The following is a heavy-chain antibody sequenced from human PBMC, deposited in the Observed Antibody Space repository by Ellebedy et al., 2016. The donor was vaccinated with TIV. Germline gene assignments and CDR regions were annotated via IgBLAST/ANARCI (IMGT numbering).Heavy chain of an antibody. CDR1: GFTFSDHY. V-gene: IGHV3-72*01. CDR2: ITNKGRGGTT. D-gene: IGHD2-15*01. CDR3: ASLVVEGTPSDY. J-gene: IGHJ4*02. Sequence: GESLKISCAASGFTFSDHYMDWVRQAPGKGLEWVGLITNKGRGGTTEYAASVKGRITISRDDSNNLLYLQLNSLKSEDTAVYYCASLVVEGTPSDYWGQGTLVTVSS.